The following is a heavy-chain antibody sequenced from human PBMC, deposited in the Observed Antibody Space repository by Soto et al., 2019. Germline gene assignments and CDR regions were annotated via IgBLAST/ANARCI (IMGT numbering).Heavy chain of an antibody. Sequence: EVQLLESVGGLVQPGGSLRLSCAASGFTFSSYAMSWVRQAPWKGLEWVSAISGSGGSTYYADSVKGRFTISRDNSKNTLYLQMNSLRAEDTAVYYCAKGGSTSRWPYYYDMDVWGQGTTVTVSS. CDR3: AKGGSTSRWPYYYDMDV. CDR2: ISGSGGST. CDR1: GFTFSSYA. D-gene: IGHD2-2*01. J-gene: IGHJ6*02. V-gene: IGHV3-23*01.